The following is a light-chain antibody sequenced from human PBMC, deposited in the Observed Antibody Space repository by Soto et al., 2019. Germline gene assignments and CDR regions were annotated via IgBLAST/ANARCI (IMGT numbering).Light chain of an antibody. J-gene: IGKJ1*01. CDR1: QRVSSSY. CDR3: QQYGSSPPWT. Sequence: EIVLTQSPGTLSLSPGERATLSCRASQRVSSSYLAWYQQKPGQAPRLLIYGASSRATGIPDRFSGSVSWTDLTLTISRLEPEDVAGYYCQQYGSSPPWTFGQGTKVEIK. V-gene: IGKV3-20*01. CDR2: GAS.